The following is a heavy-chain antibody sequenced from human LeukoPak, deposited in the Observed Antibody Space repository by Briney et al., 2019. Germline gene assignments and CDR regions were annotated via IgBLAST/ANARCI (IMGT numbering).Heavy chain of an antibody. CDR1: GYTFTGYY. D-gene: IGHD2-15*01. CDR2: INPNSGGT. Sequence: ASVKVSCKASGYTFTGYYIHWVRQAPGQGLEWMGWINPNSGGTNYAQKFQGRVTMTRDTSISTAYMELSRLRSDDTAVDYCAWENSGGSCSLDYWGQGTLVTVSS. V-gene: IGHV1-2*02. J-gene: IGHJ4*02. CDR3: AWENSGGSCSLDY.